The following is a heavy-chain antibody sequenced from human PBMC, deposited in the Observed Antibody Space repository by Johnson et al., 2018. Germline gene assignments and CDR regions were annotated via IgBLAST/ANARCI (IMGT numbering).Heavy chain of an antibody. V-gene: IGHV4-59*01. J-gene: IGHJ3*02. D-gene: IGHD4-17*01. CDR3: AATVTCRTVTTAFDI. Sequence: QVQLQESGPGLVKPSETLSLICTVSGNSFSHYFWTWIRQPPGKGLELIGHIYNSGSTHYYPSLKSRVTISLDAAKNQFSLKLSSVTAADAAIYYCAATVTCRTVTTAFDIWGQGALVNVSS. CDR2: IYNSGST. CDR1: GNSFSHYF.